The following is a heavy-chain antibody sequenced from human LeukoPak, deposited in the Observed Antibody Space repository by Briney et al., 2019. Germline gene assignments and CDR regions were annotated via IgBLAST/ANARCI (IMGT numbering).Heavy chain of an antibody. CDR2: ISYDGSNK. Sequence: GGSLRLSCAASGFTFSSYAMHWVRQAPGKGLEWVAVISYDGSNKYYADSVKGRFTISRDNSKNTLYLQMNSLRAEDTAVYYCARDGAGYPTYYYYYYYMDVWGKGTTVTVSS. CDR3: ARDGAGYPTYYYYYYYMDV. CDR1: GFTFSSYA. V-gene: IGHV3-30*04. J-gene: IGHJ6*03. D-gene: IGHD6-25*01.